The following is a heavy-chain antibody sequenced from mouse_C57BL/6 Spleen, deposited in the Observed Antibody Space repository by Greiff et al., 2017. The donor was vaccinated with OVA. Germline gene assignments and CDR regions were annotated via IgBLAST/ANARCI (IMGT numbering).Heavy chain of an antibody. CDR3: ARGGYYSIDY. J-gene: IGHJ2*01. CDR2: INPNNGGT. Sequence: EVQLQESGPELVKPGASVKMSCKASGYTFTDYNMHWVKQSHGKSLEWIGYINPNNGGTSYNQKFKGKATLTVNKSSSTAYMELRSLTSEDSAVYYCARGGYYSIDYWGQGTTLTVSS. V-gene: IGHV1-22*01. CDR1: GYTFTDYN. D-gene: IGHD2-5*01.